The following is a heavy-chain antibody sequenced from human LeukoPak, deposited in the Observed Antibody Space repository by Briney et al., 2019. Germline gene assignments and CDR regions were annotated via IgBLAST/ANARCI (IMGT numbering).Heavy chain of an antibody. CDR1: GGSISSYY. CDR2: IYYSGST. Sequence: NPSETLSLTCTVSGGSISSYYWSWIRQPPGKGLEWIGYIYYSGSTNYNPSLKSRVTISVDTSKNQFSLKLSSVTAADTAVYYCARVDRICGGDCYYWFDPWGQGTLVTVSS. D-gene: IGHD2-21*02. J-gene: IGHJ5*02. V-gene: IGHV4-59*01. CDR3: ARVDRICGGDCYYWFDP.